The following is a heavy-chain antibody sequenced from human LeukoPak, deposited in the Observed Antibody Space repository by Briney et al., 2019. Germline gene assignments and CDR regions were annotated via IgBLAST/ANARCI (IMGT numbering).Heavy chain of an antibody. J-gene: IGHJ4*02. D-gene: IGHD6-6*01. V-gene: IGHV3-20*04. Sequence: GGSLRLSCAASGFTFDDYGMSWVRHAPGKGLEWVSGINWNGGSTDYADSVKGGFTISREKAKNSLYLQMNSLRAEDTALYYCSRSLGSAIAARPIDYWGQGTLVTVSS. CDR1: GFTFDDYG. CDR2: INWNGGST. CDR3: SRSLGSAIAARPIDY.